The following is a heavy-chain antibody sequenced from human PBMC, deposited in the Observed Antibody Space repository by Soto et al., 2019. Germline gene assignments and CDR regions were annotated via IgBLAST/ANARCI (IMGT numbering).Heavy chain of an antibody. Sequence: QVQLVESGGGLVPPGGSLRLSCAGSGFTFGDSYMGWIRQAPGKGLEWLSYISPGSRYPAYADSVKGRFTISRDNAKRSLYLQMMSLTDEDTAIYYCVRGGGGGLFDPWGQGTMVTVSS. J-gene: IGHJ5*02. CDR1: GFTFGDSY. CDR2: ISPGSRYP. CDR3: VRGGGGGLFDP. D-gene: IGHD2-15*01. V-gene: IGHV3-11*06.